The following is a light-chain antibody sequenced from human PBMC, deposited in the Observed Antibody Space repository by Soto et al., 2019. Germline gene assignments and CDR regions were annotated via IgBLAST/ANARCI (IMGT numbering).Light chain of an antibody. CDR1: TSNIGTSY. CDR3: ATWDDSLSAWL. Sequence: HSVLTQPPSASGTPGQRVIISCSGSTSNIGTSYVYWYKQFPGTAPKLLIYKNDQRPSGVPDRFSSSKSGPSASLAISGLRSEDEADYYCATWDDSLSAWLFGGGTKLTVL. J-gene: IGLJ3*02. CDR2: KND. V-gene: IGLV1-47*01.